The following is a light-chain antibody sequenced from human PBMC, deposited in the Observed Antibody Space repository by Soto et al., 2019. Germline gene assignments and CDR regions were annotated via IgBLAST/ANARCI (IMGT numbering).Light chain of an antibody. CDR1: KLGDKY. CDR2: QDS. J-gene: IGLJ2*01. V-gene: IGLV3-1*01. CDR3: QAWDSSTVV. Sequence: SYELTQPPSVSVSPGQTASITCSGDKLGDKYVCWYQQKPGQSPVLLIYQDSKRPSGIRERFSASNSGNTATLTISGTQAMDEADYYCQAWDSSTVVFGGGTKLTVL.